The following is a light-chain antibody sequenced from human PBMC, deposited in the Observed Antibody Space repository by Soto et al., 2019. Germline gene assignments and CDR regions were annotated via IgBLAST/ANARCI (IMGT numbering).Light chain of an antibody. CDR2: EVN. Sequence: LTQPRSASGSPGRSVAISCTGTSSDVGGYNYVSWYQQHPGKAPKLMIYEVNKRPSGVPDRFSGSKSGNTASLTVSGLQAEDEADYYCSSYAGSSNVFGTGTKVTVL. V-gene: IGLV2-8*01. CDR3: SSYAGSSNV. CDR1: SSDVGGYNY. J-gene: IGLJ1*01.